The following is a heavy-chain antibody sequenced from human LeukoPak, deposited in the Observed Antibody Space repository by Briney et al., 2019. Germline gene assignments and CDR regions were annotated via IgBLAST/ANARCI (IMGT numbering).Heavy chain of an antibody. D-gene: IGHD3-10*01. CDR3: AKVMVRGVIKALFDY. J-gene: IGHJ4*02. CDR1: GFILSSYA. Sequence: GGSLRLSCAASGFILSSYAMSWVRQSPGKGLEWVSGISGSGRSTYYADSVKGRFTISRDNSKNTLYLQMNNLRAEDTAVYYCAKVMVRGVIKALFDYWGQGTLVTVSS. V-gene: IGHV3-23*01. CDR2: ISGSGRST.